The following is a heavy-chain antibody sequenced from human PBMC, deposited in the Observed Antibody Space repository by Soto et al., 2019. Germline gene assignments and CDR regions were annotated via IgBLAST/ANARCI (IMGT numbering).Heavy chain of an antibody. D-gene: IGHD3-3*01. V-gene: IGHV1-18*01. CDR2: ISAYNGNT. CDR3: ASGHDFWSGYYNFDY. Sequence: EASVKVSCKASGYTFTSYGISWVRQAPGQGLEWMGWISAYNGNTNYAQKLQGRVTMTTDTSTSTAYMELRSLRSDDTAVYYCASGHDFWSGYYNFDYWGQGTLVTVSS. J-gene: IGHJ4*02. CDR1: GYTFTSYG.